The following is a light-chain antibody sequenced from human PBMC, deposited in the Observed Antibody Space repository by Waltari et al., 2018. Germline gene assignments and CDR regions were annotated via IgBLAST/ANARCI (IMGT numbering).Light chain of an antibody. CDR1: SSDVGGYNY. CDR2: EVS. Sequence: QSALTQPPSASGSPGQSVTISCTGTSSDVGGYNYASWHQQHPGKAPKLMIYEVSKRPSGVPDRFSGSKSGNTASLTVSGLQAEDEADYYCSSYAGSNNLVFGGGTKLTVL. V-gene: IGLV2-8*01. J-gene: IGLJ2*01. CDR3: SSYAGSNNLV.